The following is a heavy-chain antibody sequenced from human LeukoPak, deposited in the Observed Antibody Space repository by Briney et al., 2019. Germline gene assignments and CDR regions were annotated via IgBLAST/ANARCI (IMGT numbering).Heavy chain of an antibody. J-gene: IGHJ6*02. V-gene: IGHV4-59*06. CDR3: ARDRPPGYYTRYYYYGMDV. CDR1: GGSISSYY. Sequence: PSETLSLTCTVSGGSISSYYWSWIRQHPGKGLEWIGYIYYSGSTYYNPSLKSRVTISVDTSKNQFSLKLSSVTAADTAVYYCARDRPPGYYTRYYYYGMDVWGQGTTVTVSS. CDR2: IYYSGST. D-gene: IGHD3-22*01.